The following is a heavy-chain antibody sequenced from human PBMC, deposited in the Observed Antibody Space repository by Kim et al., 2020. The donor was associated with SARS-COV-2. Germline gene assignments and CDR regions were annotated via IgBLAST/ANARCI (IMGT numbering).Heavy chain of an antibody. CDR2: ISYDGSNK. CDR3: AKAPGGIFGVVILDY. CDR1: GFTFSSYG. D-gene: IGHD3-3*01. V-gene: IGHV3-30*18. J-gene: IGHJ4*01. Sequence: GGSLRLSCAASGFTFSSYGMHWVRQAPGKGLEWVAVISYDGSNKYYADSVKGRFTISRDNSKNTLYLQMNSLRAEDTAVYYCAKAPGGIFGVVILDYWG.